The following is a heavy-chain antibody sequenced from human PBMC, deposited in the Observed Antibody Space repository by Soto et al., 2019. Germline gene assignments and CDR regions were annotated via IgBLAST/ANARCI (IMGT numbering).Heavy chain of an antibody. Sequence: SGPTLVNPTQTLTLTCTFSGFSLSTSGVGVGWIRQPPGKALEWLALIYWNDDKRYSPSLKSRLTITKDTSKNQVVLTMTNMDPVDTATYYCAHRTYYYDSSGYYSTSFDYWGQGTLVTVSS. D-gene: IGHD3-22*01. V-gene: IGHV2-5*01. CDR2: IYWNDDK. J-gene: IGHJ4*02. CDR1: GFSLSTSGVG. CDR3: AHRTYYYDSSGYYSTSFDY.